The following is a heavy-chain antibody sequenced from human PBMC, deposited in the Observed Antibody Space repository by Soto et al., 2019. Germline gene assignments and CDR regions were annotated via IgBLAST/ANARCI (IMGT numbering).Heavy chain of an antibody. J-gene: IGHJ4*02. CDR2: ISYDGNDK. D-gene: IGHD6-13*01. CDR1: GFTFTSYG. Sequence: QVQLVESGGGVVQPGRSLRLSCAASGFTFTSYGIHWVRQAPGKGLEWVAVISYDGNDKKYGDSVKGRFTISRDNSKNTLYLQLNSLRAEDTAMYYCAKDQGSSFHTFDYWGQGTLVTVSS. V-gene: IGHV3-30*18. CDR3: AKDQGSSFHTFDY.